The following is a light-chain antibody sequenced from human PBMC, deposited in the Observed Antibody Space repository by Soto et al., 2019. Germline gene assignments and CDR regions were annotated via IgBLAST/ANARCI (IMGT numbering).Light chain of an antibody. CDR1: PSDVGGSNS. CDR2: DVN. Sequence: QSALTQPPSASGSPGQSVTISCTGTPSDVGGSNSVSWYQQHPGKAPNLMIYDVNKRPSGVPDRISGSKSGNTASLTVSGLQAADEAYYFCSSYAPSDVVFGGGTKVTVL. V-gene: IGLV2-8*01. CDR3: SSYAPSDVV. J-gene: IGLJ2*01.